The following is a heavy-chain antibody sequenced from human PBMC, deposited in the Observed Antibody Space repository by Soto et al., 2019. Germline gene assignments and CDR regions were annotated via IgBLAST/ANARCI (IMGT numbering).Heavy chain of an antibody. J-gene: IGHJ6*02. CDR3: ARDQDLGGYDLRPMYGLDV. CDR1: GFTFDDYA. Sequence: GGSLRLSCAPSGFTFDDYAMHWVRQIPGKGLEWVSGINWNSETVGYADSVKGRFTISRDSAKNSLYLQMTTLSPEDTALYFCARDQDLGGYDLRPMYGLDVWGQGTTVTVSS. D-gene: IGHD5-12*01. CDR2: INWNSETV. V-gene: IGHV3-9*01.